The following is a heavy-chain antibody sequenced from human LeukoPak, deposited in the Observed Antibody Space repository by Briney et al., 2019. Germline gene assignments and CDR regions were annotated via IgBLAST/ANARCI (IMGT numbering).Heavy chain of an antibody. J-gene: IGHJ3*02. V-gene: IGHV4-59*08. CDR3: AQYYYDSSGAFDI. Sequence: SETLSLTCTVSGGSISIYYWSWIRQPPGKGLEWSGYIYYSGSTNYNPPLKSRATKSVDTSKNQFSLKLSSVTAADTAVYYCAQYYYDSSGAFDIWGQGTMVTVSS. CDR1: GGSISIYY. D-gene: IGHD3-22*01. CDR2: IYYSGST.